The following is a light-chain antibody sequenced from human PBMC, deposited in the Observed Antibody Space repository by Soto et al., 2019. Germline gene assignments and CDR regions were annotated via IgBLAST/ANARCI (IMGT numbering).Light chain of an antibody. J-gene: IGKJ5*01. CDR2: KAS. CDR1: QTISSW. CDR3: QQLNSYPHT. Sequence: DIQMTQSPSTLSGSVGDRVTITCRASQTISSWLAWYQQKPGKAPKLLIYKASTLKSGVPSRFSGSGSGTDFTLTISSLQPEDFATYYCQQLNSYPHTFGQGTRLEVK. V-gene: IGKV1-5*03.